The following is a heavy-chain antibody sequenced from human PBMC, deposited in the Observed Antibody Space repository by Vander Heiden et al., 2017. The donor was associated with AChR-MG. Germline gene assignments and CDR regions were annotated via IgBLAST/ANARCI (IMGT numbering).Heavy chain of an antibody. CDR1: GGTFGSYA. CDR3: ARLPFSATLYGGAADF. J-gene: IGHJ4*01. Sequence: QAQLVQSRAEVRKPGAPVKVPCNASGGTFGSYAYSWVRQVPGQGLGWMGGIIPVYDTPNYGQKFQGRVTITADESTSTAYMELSSLRSEDTAVYYCARLPFSATLYGGAADFWGQGTLVVVTS. CDR2: IIPVYDTP. D-gene: IGHD4-17*01. V-gene: IGHV1-69*01.